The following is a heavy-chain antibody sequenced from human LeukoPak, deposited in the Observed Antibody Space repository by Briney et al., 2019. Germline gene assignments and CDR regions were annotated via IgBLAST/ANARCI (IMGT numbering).Heavy chain of an antibody. V-gene: IGHV3-30*18. J-gene: IGHJ5*02. CDR1: GFTFSNYG. CDR2: VSQDGSNK. Sequence: QPGGSLRLSCAASGFTFSNYGMHWVRQAPGKGLEWVAAVSQDGSNKYYAESVKGRFTISRGDSKNTLYLQMVGLRAEDTAVYYCAKDTTSWTPGETWGQGTLITVSS. CDR3: AKDTTSWTPGET. D-gene: IGHD2-2*01.